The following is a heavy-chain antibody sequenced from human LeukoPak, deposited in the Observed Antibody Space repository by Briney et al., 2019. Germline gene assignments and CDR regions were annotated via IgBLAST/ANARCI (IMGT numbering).Heavy chain of an antibody. CDR1: GFTFSSYE. CDR3: ARLSTVTTFDY. J-gene: IGHJ4*02. CDR2: ISSSGSTI. D-gene: IGHD4-17*01. Sequence: GGALRLSCAASGFTFSSYEMNWVRQAPGKGLEWVSYISSSGSTIYYADSVKGRFTISRDNAKNSLYLQMNSLRAEDTAVYYCARLSTVTTFDYWGQGTLVTVSS. V-gene: IGHV3-48*03.